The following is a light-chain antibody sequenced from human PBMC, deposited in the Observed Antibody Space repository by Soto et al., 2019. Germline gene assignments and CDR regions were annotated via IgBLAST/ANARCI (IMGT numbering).Light chain of an antibody. Sequence: DIQMTQSPSSLSASVGDRVTITCQASQDISNYLNWYQQKPGKAPKLLIYAASNLETGVTSRFSGSGARTDFTFTISSPQPEDIATYYCQQWGTFGPGTKVDIK. J-gene: IGKJ3*01. CDR3: QQWGT. CDR1: QDISNY. V-gene: IGKV1-33*01. CDR2: AAS.